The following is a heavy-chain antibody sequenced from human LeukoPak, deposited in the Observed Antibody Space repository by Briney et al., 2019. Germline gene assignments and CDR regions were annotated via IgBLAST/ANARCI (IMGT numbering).Heavy chain of an antibody. CDR2: LIPLFGTA. J-gene: IGHJ4*02. CDR3: ARGGGPYASTGFFAGPYDY. Sequence: GASVKVSCKASGDTFSTNVISWVRQAPGQGLEWMGGLIPLFGTAHYAQKLQGRVTITTDESTSTAYMVLSSLRSDDTAVYYCARGGGPYASTGFFAGPYDYWGQGTLVSVSS. V-gene: IGHV1-69*05. CDR1: GDTFSTNV. D-gene: IGHD2-2*01.